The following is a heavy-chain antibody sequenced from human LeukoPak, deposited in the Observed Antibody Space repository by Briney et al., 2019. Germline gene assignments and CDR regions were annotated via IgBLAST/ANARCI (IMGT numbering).Heavy chain of an antibody. CDR2: IYYSGST. CDR1: GGSISSYY. Sequence: SETLSLTCTVSGGSISSYYWSWIRQPPGKGLEWIGYIYYSGSTNYNPSLKSRVTISVDTSKNQFSLKLSSVTAADTAVYYCAXRIGYCSGGSCPKWFDPWGQGTLVTVSS. V-gene: IGHV4-59*12. CDR3: AXRIGYCSGGSCPKWFDP. J-gene: IGHJ5*02. D-gene: IGHD2-15*01.